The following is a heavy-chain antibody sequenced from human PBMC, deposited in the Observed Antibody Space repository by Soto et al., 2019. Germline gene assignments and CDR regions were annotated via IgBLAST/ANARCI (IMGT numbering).Heavy chain of an antibody. J-gene: IGHJ4*02. Sequence: LSLTCIVSGASFSDANYYWVWIRQPPGEGLEWIGSFYYDGRTYYNASLKSRVTISVDTSKNHFSLMLTSVTAADTAVYYCARRPPIVVAPTWGQGTLVTVSS. CDR2: FYYDGRT. CDR1: GASFSDANYY. D-gene: IGHD3-22*01. CDR3: ARRPPIVVAPT. V-gene: IGHV4-39*02.